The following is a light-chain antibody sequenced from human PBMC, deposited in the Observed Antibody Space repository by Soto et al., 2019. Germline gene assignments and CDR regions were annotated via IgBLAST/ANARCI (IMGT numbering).Light chain of an antibody. J-gene: IGKJ2*01. CDR1: QSVITY. V-gene: IGKV1-39*01. Sequence: DIQMTQSPSSLSASVGDRVTVTCRASQSVITYLNWYQQKPGKAPKLLISAASSLQSGVPSRFSGSGSGTDFTLTISSLQPEDFATYYCQQSYSTPRTFGQGTKLEIK. CDR2: AAS. CDR3: QQSYSTPRT.